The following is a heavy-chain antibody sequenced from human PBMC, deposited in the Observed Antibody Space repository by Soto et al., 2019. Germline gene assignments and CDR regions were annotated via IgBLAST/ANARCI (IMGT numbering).Heavy chain of an antibody. J-gene: IGHJ4*02. D-gene: IGHD4-17*01. CDR1: AGTFSSDA. Sequence: ASVKVSCNASAGTFSSDAVSWVRQAPGQGLEWMGGIIPIFGTANYAQKFQGRVTITADESTSTAYMEVSSLRSEDTAVYYCAREVSYGGNRRGDFDYWGQGTLVTVSS. V-gene: IGHV1-69*13. CDR3: AREVSYGGNRRGDFDY. CDR2: IIPIFGTA.